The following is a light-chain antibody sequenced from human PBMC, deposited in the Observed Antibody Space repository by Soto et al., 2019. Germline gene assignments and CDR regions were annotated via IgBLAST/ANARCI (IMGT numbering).Light chain of an antibody. CDR1: SSNIGAGDD. Sequence: QSVLTQPPSVSGAPGQRVTISCTGSSSNIGAGDDVHWYQQLPGTAPKLLIYGDTNRPSGVPDRFSGSKSGTSASLAITGLQAEXXADXXXQSYDSSLRGYWVFGGGTKLTVL. J-gene: IGLJ3*02. V-gene: IGLV1-40*01. CDR2: GDT. CDR3: QSYDSSLRGYWV.